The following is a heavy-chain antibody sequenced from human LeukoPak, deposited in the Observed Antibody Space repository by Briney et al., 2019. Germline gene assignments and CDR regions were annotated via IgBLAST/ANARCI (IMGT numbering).Heavy chain of an antibody. CDR3: VKGLSTGCFDP. CDR1: GYTFTSYD. CDR2: MNPNSGNT. D-gene: IGHD3/OR15-3a*01. V-gene: IGHV1-8*01. J-gene: IGHJ5*02. Sequence: ASVKVSCKASGYTFTSYDINWVRQATGQGLEWMGWMNPNSGNTGYAQKFQGRVTMTRNTSISTAYMDLSRLTSDDTAMYYCVKGLSTGCFDPWGQGTLVTVSS.